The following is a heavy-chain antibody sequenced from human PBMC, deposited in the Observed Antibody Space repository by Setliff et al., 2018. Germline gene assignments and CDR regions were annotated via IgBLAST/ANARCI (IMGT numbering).Heavy chain of an antibody. CDR1: GYTFTGYY. Sequence: GASVKVSCKASGYTFTGYYMHWMRQAPGQGLEWMGRINPNSGGTNYAQKFQGRVTMTRDTSISTAYMELSRLRSDDTAVYYCARVKAPALYYYMDVWGKGTTVTVSS. J-gene: IGHJ6*03. CDR3: ARVKAPALYYYMDV. CDR2: INPNSGGT. D-gene: IGHD3-16*02. V-gene: IGHV1-2*06.